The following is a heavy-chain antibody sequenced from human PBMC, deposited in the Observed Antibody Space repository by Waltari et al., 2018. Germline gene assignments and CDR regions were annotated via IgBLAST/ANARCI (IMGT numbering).Heavy chain of an antibody. Sequence: QVQLVQSGAEVKKPGSSVKVSCKASGGTFSSYATSWVRHAPGQGLEWMGGIIPIFGTANYAQKFQGRVTMTTDESTSTAYMELSSLRSEDTAVYYCARRGSYYTFDYWGQGTLVTVSS. CDR2: IIPIFGTA. J-gene: IGHJ4*02. CDR1: GGTFSSYA. CDR3: ARRGSYYTFDY. V-gene: IGHV1-69*05. D-gene: IGHD1-26*01.